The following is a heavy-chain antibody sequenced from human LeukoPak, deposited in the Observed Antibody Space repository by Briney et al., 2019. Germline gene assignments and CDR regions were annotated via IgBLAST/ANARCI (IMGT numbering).Heavy chain of an antibody. CDR3: ARGAYGRPGRYFQH. Sequence: GGSLRLSCAASGFTFRAYGMTWVRQAPGKGLEWVSAVSNDGYSTVYVDSVKGRFTISRDNSKNTLYLQMNSLRAEDTAVYYCARGAYGRPGRYFQHWGQGSLVTVSS. CDR1: GFTFRAYG. J-gene: IGHJ1*01. V-gene: IGHV3-23*01. CDR2: VSNDGYST. D-gene: IGHD3-16*01.